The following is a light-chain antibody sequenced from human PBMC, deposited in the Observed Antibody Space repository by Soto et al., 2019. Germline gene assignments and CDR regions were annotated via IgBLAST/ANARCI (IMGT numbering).Light chain of an antibody. CDR1: SSNIGAGYD. J-gene: IGLJ1*01. V-gene: IGLV1-40*01. CDR2: GNT. CDR3: TSFAPGRIYV. Sequence: QSVLTQPPSVSGAPGQRVTISCTGSSSNIGAGYDVHWYQQLPGTAPKLLIYGNTNRPSGVPDRFSGSRSGTSASLAITGLQAEDDGDYYCTSFAPGRIYVFGSGTKLTVL.